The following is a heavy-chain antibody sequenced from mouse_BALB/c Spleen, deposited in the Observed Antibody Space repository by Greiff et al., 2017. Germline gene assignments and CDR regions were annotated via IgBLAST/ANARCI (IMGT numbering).Heavy chain of an antibody. CDR3: ARGNSLFAY. J-gene: IGHJ3*01. CDR1: GYTFTDYA. Sequence: VQLQQSGAELVRPGVSVKISCKGSGYTFTDYAMHWVKQSHAKSLEWIGVISTYYGDASYNQKFKGKATMTVDKSSSTAYMELARLTSEDSAIYYCARGNSLFAYWGQGTLVTVSA. D-gene: IGHD2-1*01. CDR2: ISTYYGDA. V-gene: IGHV1S137*01.